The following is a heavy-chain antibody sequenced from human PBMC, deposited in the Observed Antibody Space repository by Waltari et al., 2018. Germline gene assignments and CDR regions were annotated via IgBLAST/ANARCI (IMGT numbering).Heavy chain of an antibody. J-gene: IGHJ6*04. CDR1: GYTFTSYD. D-gene: IGHD3-22*01. V-gene: IGHV1-18*01. CDR3: ARGVDYYDSSPTLMDV. Sequence: QVQLVQSGAEVKKPGASVKVSCKASGYTFTSYDINWVRQATGQGLEWMGWISAYNGNTNYAQKLQGRVTMTTDTSTSTAYMELRSLRSDDTAVYYCARGVDYYDSSPTLMDVWGKGTTVTVSS. CDR2: ISAYNGNT.